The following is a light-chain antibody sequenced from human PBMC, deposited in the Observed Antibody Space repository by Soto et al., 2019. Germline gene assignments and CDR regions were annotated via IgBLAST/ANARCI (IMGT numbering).Light chain of an antibody. J-gene: IGLJ1*01. Sequence: QSALTQPPSASGSPVEAVTISCTGTSSDVGGYNYVSWYQQHPGKAPKLMIYEVSKRPSGVPDRFSGSKSGNTASLTVSGLQAEDEADYYCSSYAGSNVFGTGTKVTVL. CDR3: SSYAGSNV. CDR1: SSDVGGYNY. CDR2: EVS. V-gene: IGLV2-8*01.